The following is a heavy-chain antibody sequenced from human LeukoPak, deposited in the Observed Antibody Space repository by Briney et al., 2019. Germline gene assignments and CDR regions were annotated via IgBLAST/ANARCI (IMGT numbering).Heavy chain of an antibody. CDR3: ARQWELPDY. CDR1: GGSFSGYY. D-gene: IGHD1-26*01. CDR2: INHSGST. Sequence: PSETLSLTCAVYGGSFSGYYWSWIRQPPGKGLEWIGEINHSGSTNYNPSLKSRVTISVDTSKNQFSLKLSSVTAADTAVYYCARQWELPDYWGQGTLVTVSS. V-gene: IGHV4-34*01. J-gene: IGHJ4*02.